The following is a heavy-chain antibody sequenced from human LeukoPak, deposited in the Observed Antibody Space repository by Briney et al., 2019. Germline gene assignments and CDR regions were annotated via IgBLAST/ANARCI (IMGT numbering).Heavy chain of an antibody. V-gene: IGHV5-51*01. CDR3: ARLRITMIVVAKGDAFDI. J-gene: IGHJ3*02. CDR2: IYPGDCDT. CDR1: GYSFTSYW. Sequence: GGSLKISCKGSGYSFTSYWIGWVRQMPGKGLEGMGIIYPGDCDTRYSPSFEGEVTISADKSISTAYLQWSSLKASDTAMYYCARLRITMIVVAKGDAFDIWGQGTMVTVSS. D-gene: IGHD3-22*01.